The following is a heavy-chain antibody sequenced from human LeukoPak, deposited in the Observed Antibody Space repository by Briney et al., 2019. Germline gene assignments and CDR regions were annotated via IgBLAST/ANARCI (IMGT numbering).Heavy chain of an antibody. CDR1: GYTFTSYD. Sequence: ASVKVSCKASGYTFTSYDINWVRQATGQGLEWMGWMNPNSGNTGYAQKFQGRVTITRNTSISTAYMELSSLRSEDTAVYYCARGPNDFWIGYYSHYYYYMDVWGKGTTVTVSS. CDR2: MNPNSGNT. V-gene: IGHV1-8*03. J-gene: IGHJ6*03. CDR3: ARGPNDFWIGYYSHYYYYMDV. D-gene: IGHD3-3*01.